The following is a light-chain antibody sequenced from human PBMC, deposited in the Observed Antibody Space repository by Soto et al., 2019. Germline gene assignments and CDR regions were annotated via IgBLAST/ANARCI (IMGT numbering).Light chain of an antibody. CDR2: GNS. Sequence: QSVLTQPPSVSGAPGQRVTISCTGSSSNIGAGYDVHWYQQLPGTAPKVLIYGNSNRPSGVPDRFSGSKSGTSASLAITGLQAEDEADYYCCSHAGGITVYVFGAGTKVTVL. CDR1: SSNIGAGYD. J-gene: IGLJ1*01. CDR3: CSHAGGITVYV. V-gene: IGLV1-40*01.